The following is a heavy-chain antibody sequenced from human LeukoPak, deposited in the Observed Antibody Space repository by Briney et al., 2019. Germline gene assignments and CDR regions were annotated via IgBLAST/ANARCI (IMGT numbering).Heavy chain of an antibody. Sequence: GASVKVSCKASGYTFSDYGTSWVRQAPGQGLEWMGWISGYNGNTNYAQNLQGRVTMTTDTSTYTVYMELRSLRSDDTAVYYCARSYSRGYFRYWGQGTLVTVSS. D-gene: IGHD3-22*01. CDR1: GYTFSDYG. CDR2: ISGYNGNT. V-gene: IGHV1-18*01. J-gene: IGHJ4*02. CDR3: ARSYSRGYFRY.